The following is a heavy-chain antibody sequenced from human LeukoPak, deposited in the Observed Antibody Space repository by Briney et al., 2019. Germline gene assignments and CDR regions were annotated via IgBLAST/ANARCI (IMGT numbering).Heavy chain of an antibody. CDR1: GGSMSGFY. J-gene: IGHJ6*02. Sequence: SQTLSLTCTVSGGSMSGFYWSWLRQPAGKGLEWIGRLYVSGTTTYNPSLKSRVTMSVEPSKNQFSLNLTSVTAADTAVYYCAKDRAARNGMDVWGHGTTVTVSS. V-gene: IGHV4-4*07. CDR2: LYVSGTT. CDR3: AKDRAARNGMDV. D-gene: IGHD6-6*01.